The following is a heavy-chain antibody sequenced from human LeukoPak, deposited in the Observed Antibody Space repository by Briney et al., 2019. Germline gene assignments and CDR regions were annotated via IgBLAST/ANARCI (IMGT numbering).Heavy chain of an antibody. Sequence: GGSLRLSCAASGFTFSSYSINRVRQAPGKGLEWVSYISSSSSTIYYADSVKGRFTISRDNAKNSLYLQMNSLRAEDTAVYYCARDALDYSNSDNWFDPWGQGTLVTVSS. CDR3: ARDALDYSNSDNWFDP. CDR2: ISSSSSTI. J-gene: IGHJ5*02. CDR1: GFTFSSYS. V-gene: IGHV3-48*01. D-gene: IGHD4-11*01.